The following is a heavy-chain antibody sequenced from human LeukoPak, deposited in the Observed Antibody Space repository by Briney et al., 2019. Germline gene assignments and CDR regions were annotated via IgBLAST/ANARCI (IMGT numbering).Heavy chain of an antibody. D-gene: IGHD1-1*01. V-gene: IGHV4-59*01. CDR2: TLYSGST. J-gene: IGHJ5*02. CDR3: AKTEHNWFDP. Sequence: SETLSLTRTVSRGPITGYYWSWIRQPPGKGLEWIGYTLYSGSTNYNPSLKSRVTISVDTSKNQFSLRLTSVTAADTAVYYCAKTEHNWFDPWGEGTLVIVSS. CDR1: RGPITGYY.